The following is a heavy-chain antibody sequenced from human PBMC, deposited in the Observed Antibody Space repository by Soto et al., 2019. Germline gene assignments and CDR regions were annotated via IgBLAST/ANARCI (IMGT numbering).Heavy chain of an antibody. CDR2: ISGSGGST. V-gene: IGHV3-23*01. CDR3: AKVTWDLVVTAACFDY. D-gene: IGHD2-21*02. J-gene: IGHJ4*02. CDR1: GFTFSSYA. Sequence: PGGSLRLSCAASGFTFSSYAMSWVRQAPGKGLEWVSAISGSGGSTYYADSVKGRFTISRDNSKNTLYLQMNSLRAEDTAVYYCAKVTWDLVVTAACFDYWRQGTLFTVSS.